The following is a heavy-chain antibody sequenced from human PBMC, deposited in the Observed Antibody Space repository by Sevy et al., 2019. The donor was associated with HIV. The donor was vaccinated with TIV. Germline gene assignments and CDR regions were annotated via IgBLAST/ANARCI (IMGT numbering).Heavy chain of an antibody. J-gene: IGHJ3*02. CDR3: VKGPWIQSSEI. D-gene: IGHD5-18*01. V-gene: IGHV3-33*06. Sequence: GGSLRLSCAASGLRFGSYGMHWVRQAPGKGLEWVALIFYDGSQKYYADSVKGRFTISRVNSKNTLYLQMSSLRAEDTAVYYCVKGPWIQSSEIWGQGTMVTVSS. CDR2: IFYDGSQK. CDR1: GLRFGSYG.